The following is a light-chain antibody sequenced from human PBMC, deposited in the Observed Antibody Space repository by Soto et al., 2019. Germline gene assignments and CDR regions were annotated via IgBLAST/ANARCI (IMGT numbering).Light chain of an antibody. CDR1: ISDVGGYNF. CDR3: TSYRSPNTWV. V-gene: IGLV2-14*01. J-gene: IGLJ3*02. Sequence: QSVLTQPASVSGSPGQSVSISCTGTISDVGGYNFVSWYQHHPGKAPKLMIYEVNNRPSGVSNRFSGSKSGNTASLSISGLQAEDEADYYCTSYRSPNTWVFGAGTKLTVL. CDR2: EVN.